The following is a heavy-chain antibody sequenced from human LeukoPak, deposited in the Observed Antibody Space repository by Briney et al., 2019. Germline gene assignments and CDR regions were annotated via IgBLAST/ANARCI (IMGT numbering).Heavy chain of an antibody. J-gene: IGHJ3*02. D-gene: IGHD5-12*01. V-gene: IGHV1-18*01. Sequence: ASVKVSCKASGYTFTNYGISWVRQAPGQGLEWMGWISTYNGNTNYAQKLQGSVTMTTDTSTSTAYMDLRSLRSDDTAVYYCARVVATRGLAFDTWGQGTMVTVSS. CDR2: ISTYNGNT. CDR3: ARVVATRGLAFDT. CDR1: GYTFTNYG.